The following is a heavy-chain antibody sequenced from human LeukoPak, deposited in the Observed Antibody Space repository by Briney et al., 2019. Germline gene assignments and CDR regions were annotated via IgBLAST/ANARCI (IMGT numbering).Heavy chain of an antibody. Sequence: GGSLRLSCAASGFTVSSNYMSWVRQAPGKGLEWVSLIYSGGSTYYADSVKGRFTISRDNSKNTLYLQMNSLRAEDTAVYYCASRSSGLRPYYIDYLGQGTLVTVSS. J-gene: IGHJ4*02. CDR1: GFTVSSNY. CDR2: IYSGGST. V-gene: IGHV3-66*02. D-gene: IGHD6-19*01. CDR3: ASRSSGLRPYYIDY.